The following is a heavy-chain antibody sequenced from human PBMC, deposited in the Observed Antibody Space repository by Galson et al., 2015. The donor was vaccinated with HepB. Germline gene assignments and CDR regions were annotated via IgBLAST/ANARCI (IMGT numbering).Heavy chain of an antibody. CDR2: IIPMFDTA. Sequence: SVKVSCKASGGTFSSSVISWVRQAPGQGLEWMGGIIPMFDTANYARRFRGRVTITADKSTSTVHMDLSSLRSDDTAVYYCAATYYPDSSGHPPLFDYYYYGMDVWGQGTTVTVSS. J-gene: IGHJ6*02. D-gene: IGHD3-22*01. CDR3: AATYYPDSSGHPPLFDYYYYGMDV. V-gene: IGHV1-69*06. CDR1: GGTFSSSV.